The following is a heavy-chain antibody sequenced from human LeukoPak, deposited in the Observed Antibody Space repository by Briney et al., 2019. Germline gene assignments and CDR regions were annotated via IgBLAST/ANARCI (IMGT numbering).Heavy chain of an antibody. V-gene: IGHV4-34*01. D-gene: IGHD3-22*01. J-gene: IGHJ4*02. Sequence: PSETLSLTCAVYGGSFSGYYWSWIRQPPGKGLEWIGEINHSGSTNYNPSLKSRVTISVGTSKNQFSLKLSSVTAADTAVYYCARYDSSGYYYSFDYCGQGTLVTVSS. CDR2: INHSGST. CDR3: ARYDSSGYYYSFDY. CDR1: GGSFSGYY.